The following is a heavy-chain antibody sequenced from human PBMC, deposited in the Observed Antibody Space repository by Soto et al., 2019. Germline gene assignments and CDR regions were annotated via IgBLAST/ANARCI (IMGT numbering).Heavy chain of an antibody. CDR1: GGTFSSYA. J-gene: IGHJ4*02. CDR2: MNPNSGNT. Sequence: ASVKVSCKASGGTFSSYAISWVRQAPGQGLEWVGWMNPNSGNTGYAQKFQGRVTMTRNTSISTAYMELSSLRSEDTAVYYCARGLMADSSGSIDYWGQGTLVTVSS. V-gene: IGHV1-8*02. D-gene: IGHD6-19*01. CDR3: ARGLMADSSGSIDY.